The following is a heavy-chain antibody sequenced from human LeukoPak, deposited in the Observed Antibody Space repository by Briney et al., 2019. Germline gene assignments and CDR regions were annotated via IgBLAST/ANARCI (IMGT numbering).Heavy chain of an antibody. Sequence: SETLSLTCTVSGPSISSYYWSWIRQPPGKGLEWNGYIYYSGSTNYNPSLKSRVTISVDTSKNPFSLKLSSVTAADTAVYYCARLYRLQAGYYMDVWGKGTTVTVSS. CDR3: ARLYRLQAGYYMDV. V-gene: IGHV4-59*01. J-gene: IGHJ6*03. CDR1: GPSISSYY. CDR2: IYYSGST. D-gene: IGHD3-16*02.